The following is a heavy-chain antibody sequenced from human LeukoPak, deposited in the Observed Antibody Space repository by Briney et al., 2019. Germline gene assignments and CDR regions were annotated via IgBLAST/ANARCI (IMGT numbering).Heavy chain of an antibody. CDR3: AKVHGDGSGSYYIN. D-gene: IGHD3-10*01. Sequence: QPGGSLRLSCAASGLTFSSYAMSWVRQAPGKGLEWVSAISRSSGSIYDADSVKGRFTISRDNSKNTLYLEMNSLRAEDTAVYYCAKVHGDGSGSYYINWGQGTLVTVSA. CDR1: GLTFSSYA. CDR2: ISRSSGSI. J-gene: IGHJ4*02. V-gene: IGHV3-23*01.